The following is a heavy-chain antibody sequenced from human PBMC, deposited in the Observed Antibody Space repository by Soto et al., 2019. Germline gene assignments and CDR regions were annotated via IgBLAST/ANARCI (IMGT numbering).Heavy chain of an antibody. CDR1: GYTFTNND. CDR2: MNPGSGDT. J-gene: IGHJ5*02. V-gene: IGHV1-8*01. CDR3: ARMESFGSLNWFDP. Sequence: ASVKVSCKASGYTFTNNDVSWVRQATGQGLEWMGWMNPGSGDTGYAQKFQGRVTMTRDVSIATAYMELNSLTSEDTAIYYCARMESFGSLNWFDPWGQGTLVTVSS. D-gene: IGHD5-18*01.